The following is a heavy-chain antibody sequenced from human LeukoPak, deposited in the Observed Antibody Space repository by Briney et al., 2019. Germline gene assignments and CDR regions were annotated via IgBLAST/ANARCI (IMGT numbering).Heavy chain of an antibody. Sequence: PGRSLRLSCAASGFTFSSYGMHWVRQAPGKGLEWVAVRSYDGSNKYYADSVKGRFTISRDNSKNTLYLQMNSLRAEDTAVYYCAKGTSVGYFDYWGQGTLVTVSS. V-gene: IGHV3-30*18. J-gene: IGHJ4*02. D-gene: IGHD1-1*01. CDR3: AKGTSVGYFDY. CDR1: GFTFSSYG. CDR2: RSYDGSNK.